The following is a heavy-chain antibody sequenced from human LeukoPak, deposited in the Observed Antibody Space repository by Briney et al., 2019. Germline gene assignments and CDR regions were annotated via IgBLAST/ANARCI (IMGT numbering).Heavy chain of an antibody. J-gene: IGHJ5*02. Sequence: ASVKVSCKVSGYTFTNYAMNWVRQAPGQGLEWMGWINTNTGNPTYAQGFTERFVFSLDTSVSTAYLQISSLKAEDTAVYYCASSAGSSSWYLDNWFDPWGQGTLVTVSS. V-gene: IGHV7-4-1*02. CDR2: INTNTGNP. CDR1: GYTFTNYA. D-gene: IGHD6-13*01. CDR3: ASSAGSSSWYLDNWFDP.